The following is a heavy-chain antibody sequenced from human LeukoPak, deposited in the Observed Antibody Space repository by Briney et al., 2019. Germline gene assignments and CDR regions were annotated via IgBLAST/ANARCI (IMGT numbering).Heavy chain of an antibody. CDR2: IIPMFGTS. Sequence: SVRVSCKASGGTFGEFAISWVRQAPGQGLEWMGGIIPMFGTSRYAQKFQGRLTISADEYTSTTYMEVSSLRSEDTAMYYCARGRLENWNYRILDKGFDYWGQGTLVTVSS. D-gene: IGHD1-7*01. J-gene: IGHJ4*02. V-gene: IGHV1-69*13. CDR3: ARGRLENWNYRILDKGFDY. CDR1: GGTFGEFA.